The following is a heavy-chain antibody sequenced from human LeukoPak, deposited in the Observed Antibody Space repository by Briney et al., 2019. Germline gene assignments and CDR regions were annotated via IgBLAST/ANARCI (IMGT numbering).Heavy chain of an antibody. CDR2: ISWNSGSI. Sequence: PGGSLRLSCAASGFIFDDYAMHWVRQAPGKGLEWVSGISWNSGSIGYADSVKGRFTISRDNAKNSPYLQMNSLRAEDTALYYCAKDRGSRGYYGMDVWGQGTTVIVSS. J-gene: IGHJ6*02. CDR1: GFIFDDYA. V-gene: IGHV3-9*01. D-gene: IGHD3-10*01. CDR3: AKDRGSRGYYGMDV.